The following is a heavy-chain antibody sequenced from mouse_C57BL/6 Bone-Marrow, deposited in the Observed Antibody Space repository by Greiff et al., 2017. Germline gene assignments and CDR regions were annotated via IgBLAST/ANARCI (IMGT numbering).Heavy chain of an antibody. V-gene: IGHV1-64*01. Sequence: VQLQQPGAELVKPGASVKLSCKASGYTFTSYWMHWVKQRPGQGLEWIGMIHPNSGSTNYNEKFKSKATLTVDKSSSTAYMQLSSLTSEDSAVYYCASYGKPLYYAMDYWGQGTSVTVSS. J-gene: IGHJ4*01. CDR3: ASYGKPLYYAMDY. D-gene: IGHD2-1*01. CDR1: GYTFTSYW. CDR2: IHPNSGST.